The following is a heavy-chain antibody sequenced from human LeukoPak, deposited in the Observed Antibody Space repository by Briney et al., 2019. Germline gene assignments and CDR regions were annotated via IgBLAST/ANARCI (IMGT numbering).Heavy chain of an antibody. CDR2: IYYSRST. D-gene: IGHD5-18*01. J-gene: IGHJ4*02. CDR1: GGSISSSSYY. V-gene: IGHV4-39*01. CDR3: ARHFTGEGDSYGYLGGYFDY. Sequence: SETLSLTCTVSGGSISSSSYYWGWIRQPPGQELEWIGSIYYSRSTYYNPSLQSTVSISVDTSKTQLSLKLSSVTAADTAVYYCARHFTGEGDSYGYLGGYFDYWGQGTLVTVSS.